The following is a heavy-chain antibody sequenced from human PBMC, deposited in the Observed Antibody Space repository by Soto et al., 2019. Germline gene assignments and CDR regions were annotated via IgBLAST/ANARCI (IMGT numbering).Heavy chain of an antibody. CDR1: GFTFSTYS. D-gene: IGHD3-22*01. CDR3: ARPTYYYDSSGPPAY. J-gene: IGHJ4*02. Sequence: GGSLRLSCAASGFTFSTYSMNWVRQAPGKGLEWVSYISSSSSTIFYTDSVKGRFTVSRENAKNSLKLQMNSLRAEDTAFYYCARPTYYYDSSGPPAYWGQGTLVTVSS. CDR2: ISSSSSTI. V-gene: IGHV3-48*01.